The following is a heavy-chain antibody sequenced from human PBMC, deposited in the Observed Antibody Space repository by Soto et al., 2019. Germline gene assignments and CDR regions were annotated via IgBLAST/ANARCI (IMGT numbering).Heavy chain of an antibody. Sequence: HVQLVQSGAEVKKPGSSVKVSCKASGGSFRNFVMSWVRQAPGQGLEWMGGIIPNSGTTNYGQKFQGRVTITADESTSTAYMALSGLTSDDTSLYYCARDLGGEATIRFWGQGTLVTVSS. J-gene: IGHJ4*02. CDR1: GGSFRNFV. D-gene: IGHD3-16*01. CDR2: IIPNSGTT. V-gene: IGHV1-69*01. CDR3: ARDLGGEATIRF.